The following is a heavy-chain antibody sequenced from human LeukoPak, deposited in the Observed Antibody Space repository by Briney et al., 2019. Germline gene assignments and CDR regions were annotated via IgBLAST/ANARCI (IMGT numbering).Heavy chain of an antibody. CDR1: GFTFSSYE. D-gene: IGHD3-3*01. CDR2: ISSSSSYI. V-gene: IGHV3-21*01. J-gene: IGHJ4*02. CDR3: ARGPRGVFGVVTSDY. Sequence: PGGSLRLSCAASGFTFSSYEMNWVRQAPGKGLEWVSSISSSSSYIYYADSVKGRFTISRDNAKNSLYLQMNSLRAEDTAVYYCARGPRGVFGVVTSDYWGQGTLVTVSS.